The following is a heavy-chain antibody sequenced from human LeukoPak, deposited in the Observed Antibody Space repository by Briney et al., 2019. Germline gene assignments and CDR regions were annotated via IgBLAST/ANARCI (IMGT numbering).Heavy chain of an antibody. CDR1: GFTFSSYG. V-gene: IGHV3-30*18. CDR2: ISYDGSNK. Sequence: PGGSLRLSCAASGFTFSSYGMHWVRQAPGKGLEWVAVISYDGSNKYYADSVKGRFTISRDNSKNTLYLRMNSLRAEDTAVYYCAKDRFGGSYYYSDYWGQGTLVTVSS. J-gene: IGHJ4*02. D-gene: IGHD1-26*01. CDR3: AKDRFGGSYYYSDY.